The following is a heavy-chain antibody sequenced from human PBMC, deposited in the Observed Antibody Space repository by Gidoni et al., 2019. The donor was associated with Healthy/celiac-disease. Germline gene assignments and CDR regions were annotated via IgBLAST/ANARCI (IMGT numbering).Heavy chain of an antibody. J-gene: IGHJ5*02. Sequence: QLQLQESGPGLVKPSETLSLTCTVSGGSISSSSYYWGWIRQPPGKGLEWIGSIYYSGSTYYTPSLKSRVTISVDTSKNQFSLKLSSVTAADTAVYYCARGEGTVAGPVGFDPWGQGTLVTVSS. CDR2: IYYSGST. D-gene: IGHD6-19*01. V-gene: IGHV4-39*01. CDR1: GGSISSSSYY. CDR3: ARGEGTVAGPVGFDP.